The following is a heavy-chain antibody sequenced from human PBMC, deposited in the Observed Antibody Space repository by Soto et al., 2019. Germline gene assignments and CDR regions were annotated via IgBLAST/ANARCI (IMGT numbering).Heavy chain of an antibody. CDR3: VRGGSSRSY. J-gene: IGHJ1*01. CDR2: LSSGSRYV. CDR1: GLTFNNYI. Sequence: GGSLRLSRTASGLTFNNYIMTWVRKSPGKGLEWVSSLSSGSRYVYYADSVKGRFTISRDDAKNSVYLQMNSLRAEDAAVYYCVRGGSSRSYWGQGSRVTVYS. D-gene: IGHD3-16*02. V-gene: IGHV3-21*01.